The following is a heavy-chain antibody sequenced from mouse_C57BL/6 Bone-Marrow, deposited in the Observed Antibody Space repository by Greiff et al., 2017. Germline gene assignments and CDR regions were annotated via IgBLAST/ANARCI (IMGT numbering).Heavy chain of an antibody. CDR2: IDPSDSYT. Sequence: VQLQQPGAELVMPGASVKLSCKASGYTFTSYWMHWVKQRPGQGLEWIGDIDPSDSYTNYNQKFKGKSTLTVDKSSSTAYMQLSSLTSEDSAVXYCARGGCAGVAYWGQGTLVTVSA. J-gene: IGHJ3*01. D-gene: IGHD3-3*01. CDR1: GYTFTSYW. CDR3: ARGGCAGVAY. V-gene: IGHV1-69*01.